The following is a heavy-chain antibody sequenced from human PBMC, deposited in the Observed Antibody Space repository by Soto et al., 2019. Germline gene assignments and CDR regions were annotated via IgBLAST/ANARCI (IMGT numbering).Heavy chain of an antibody. D-gene: IGHD2-21*02. V-gene: IGHV3-23*01. CDR3: AKVTASSYYYYGMDV. CDR2: ISGSGGST. J-gene: IGHJ6*02. Sequence: EVQLLESGGDLVQPGGSLRLSCAASGFTFSSYAMSWVRQAPGKGLEWVSTISGSGGSTYYADSVKGRFTISRDNSMNTLLLQMNSLRAEDTAVYYCAKVTASSYYYYGMDVWGQGTTVTVSS. CDR1: GFTFSSYA.